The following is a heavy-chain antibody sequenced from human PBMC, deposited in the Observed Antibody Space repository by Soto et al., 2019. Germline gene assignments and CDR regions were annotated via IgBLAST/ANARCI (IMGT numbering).Heavy chain of an antibody. J-gene: IGHJ4*02. CDR3: AGEVRRYFDY. CDR1: GFTFSDYY. CDR2: ITSSGRTI. V-gene: IGHV3-11*01. Sequence: QVQLVESGGGLVKPGGSLRLSCAASGFTFSDYYMSWFRQAPGKGLEWISYITSSGRTIYYADSVKGRFTISRDNAKNSLYLQMNSLRAEDTAVYFCAGEVRRYFDYWGQGTLVTVSS.